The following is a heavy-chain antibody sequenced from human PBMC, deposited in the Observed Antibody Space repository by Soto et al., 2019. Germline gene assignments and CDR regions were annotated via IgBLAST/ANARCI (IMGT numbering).Heavy chain of an antibody. J-gene: IGHJ5*02. Sequence: ASVKVSCKASGYTFTSYAMHWVRQAPGQRLEWMGWINAGNGNTKYSQKFQGRVTITRDTSASTAYMELSSLRSEDTAVYYCARSDIVLVPAAPGVDPWGQGTLVTVSS. CDR2: INAGNGNT. V-gene: IGHV1-3*01. D-gene: IGHD2-2*01. CDR1: GYTFTSYA. CDR3: ARSDIVLVPAAPGVDP.